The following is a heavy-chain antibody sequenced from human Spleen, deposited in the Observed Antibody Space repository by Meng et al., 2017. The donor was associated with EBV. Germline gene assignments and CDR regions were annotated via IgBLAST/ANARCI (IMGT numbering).Heavy chain of an antibody. J-gene: IGHJ5*02. Sequence: QLQESGPGLGKPSEPLSLTCSVSGFLISTGSYYWAWIRQPPGKGLEWIGTIYYTGTTTYHPSFKSRAIVSVDTSKNQFSLSLNSVTAADTAVYYCARGWGWGFGETFDPWGQGTLVTVSS. CDR2: IYYTGTT. V-gene: IGHV4-39*07. CDR1: GFLISTGSYY. CDR3: ARGWGWGFGETFDP. D-gene: IGHD3-10*01.